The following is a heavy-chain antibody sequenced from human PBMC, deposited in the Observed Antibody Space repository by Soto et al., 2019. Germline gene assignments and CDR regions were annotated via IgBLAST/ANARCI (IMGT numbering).Heavy chain of an antibody. Sequence: GGSLRLSCAASGFTFSSYAMSWVRQAPGKGLEWVSAISGSGGSTYYADSVKGRFTISRDNSKNTLYLQMNSLRAEDTAVYYCAKDPLPPPGYCSSTSCPLWVDYYYGMDVWGQGTTVTVSS. V-gene: IGHV3-23*01. J-gene: IGHJ6*02. CDR3: AKDPLPPPGYCSSTSCPLWVDYYYGMDV. CDR1: GFTFSSYA. CDR2: ISGSGGST. D-gene: IGHD2-2*01.